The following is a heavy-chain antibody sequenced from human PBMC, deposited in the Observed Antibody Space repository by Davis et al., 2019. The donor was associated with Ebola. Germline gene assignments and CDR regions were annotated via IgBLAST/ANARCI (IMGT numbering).Heavy chain of an antibody. J-gene: IGHJ4*02. V-gene: IGHV3-13*01. CDR1: GFTFSSYD. CDR2: IGTAGDT. D-gene: IGHD5-18*01. Sequence: GESLKISCAASGFTFSSYDMHWVRQATGKGLEWVSAIGTAGDTYYPGSVKGRFTISRENAKNSLYLQMNSLRAGDTAVYYCARAWHSYGSFDYWGQGTLVTVSS. CDR3: ARAWHSYGSFDY.